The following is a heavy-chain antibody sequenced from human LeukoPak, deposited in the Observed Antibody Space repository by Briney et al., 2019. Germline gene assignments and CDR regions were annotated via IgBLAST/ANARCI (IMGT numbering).Heavy chain of an antibody. J-gene: IGHJ6*03. V-gene: IGHV4-34*01. D-gene: IGHD3-9*01. CDR3: ARHVPGYPHYYYYMDV. CDR2: INHSGST. CDR1: GGSFSGYY. Sequence: PSETLSLTCAVYGGSFSGYYWSWIRQPPGKGLEWIGEINHSGSTNYNPSLKSRVTISVDTSKNQFSLKLSSVTAADTAVYYCARHVPGYPHYYYYMDVWGKGTTVTISS.